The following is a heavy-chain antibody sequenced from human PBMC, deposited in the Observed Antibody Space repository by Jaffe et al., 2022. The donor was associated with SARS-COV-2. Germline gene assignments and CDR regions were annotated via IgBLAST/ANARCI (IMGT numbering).Heavy chain of an antibody. CDR2: ITGTGGGT. J-gene: IGHJ6*02. Sequence: EVQLLESGGGLVQPGGSLRLACAASGFTFSVYGMSWVRQAPGKGLEWVAGITGTGGGTYYADSVKGRFTISRDNSKNTLYLQMNSLRAEDTALYYCAKGKFSSPTQRGMDVWGQGTTVTVSS. CDR3: AKGKFSSPTQRGMDV. V-gene: IGHV3-23*01. CDR1: GFTFSVYG.